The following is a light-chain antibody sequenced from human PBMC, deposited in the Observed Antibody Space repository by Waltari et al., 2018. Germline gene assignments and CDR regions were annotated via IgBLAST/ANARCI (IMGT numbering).Light chain of an antibody. CDR2: DAS. Sequence: EIVLTQSPGTLSLSPGERATLSCRASQSVSRYLVWYQQKPGQAPRLLIYDASTRATGIPDRVSGSGSGTDFSLTISRLEPEDFAVYYCQKYGSLPATFGQGTKVEIK. J-gene: IGKJ1*01. V-gene: IGKV3-20*01. CDR1: QSVSRY. CDR3: QKYGSLPAT.